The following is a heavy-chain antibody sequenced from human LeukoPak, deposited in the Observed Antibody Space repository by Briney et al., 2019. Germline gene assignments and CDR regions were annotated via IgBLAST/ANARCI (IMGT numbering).Heavy chain of an antibody. Sequence: ASVKVSCKASGYTFTSYYMHWVRQAPGRGLEWMGWINPNSGGTNYAQKFQGRVTMTRDTSISTAYMELSRLRSDDTAVYYCARDDDYGDLDYWGQGTLVTVSS. D-gene: IGHD4-17*01. V-gene: IGHV1-2*02. CDR3: ARDDDYGDLDY. J-gene: IGHJ4*02. CDR2: INPNSGGT. CDR1: GYTFTSYY.